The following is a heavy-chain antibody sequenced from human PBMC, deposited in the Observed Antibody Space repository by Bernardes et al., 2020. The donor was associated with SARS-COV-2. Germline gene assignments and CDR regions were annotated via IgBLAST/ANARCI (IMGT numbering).Heavy chain of an antibody. CDR3: ARGPFFGFRFDP. V-gene: IGHV4-59*01. CDR1: GGSISSYY. D-gene: IGHD3-3*01. Sequence: SETLSLTCTVSGGSISSYYWSWIRQPPGKGLEWIGYIYYSGSTNYNPSLKSRVTISVDTSKNQFSLKLSSVTAADTAVYYCARGPFFGFRFDPWGQGTLVTVSS. J-gene: IGHJ5*02. CDR2: IYYSGST.